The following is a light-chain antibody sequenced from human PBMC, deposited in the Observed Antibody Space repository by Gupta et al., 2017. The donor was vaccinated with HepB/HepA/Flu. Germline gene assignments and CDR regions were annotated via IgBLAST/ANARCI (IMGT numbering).Light chain of an antibody. Sequence: EILTTQSPATLSVSPGERATLSCRASQSISSNLAWYQQTPGQTPRLLIYGASSRATGIPARFSGNGGGTEFTLTIISSQSEDFAVYYCQQQNNWRLSITFGQGTRLDI. CDR3: QQQNNWRLSIT. CDR1: QSISSN. J-gene: IGKJ5*01. V-gene: IGKV3-15*01. CDR2: GAS.